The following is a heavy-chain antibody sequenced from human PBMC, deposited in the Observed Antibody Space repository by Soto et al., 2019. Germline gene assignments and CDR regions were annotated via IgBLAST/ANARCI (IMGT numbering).Heavy chain of an antibody. CDR2: IYYSGST. Sequence: SETLSLTCTVSGGSISSYYWSWIRQPPGKGLEWIGYIYYSGSTNYNPSLKSRVTISVDTPKNQFSLKLSSVTAADTAVYYCARERGRYYYDSSGYYYEAYFDYWGQGTLVTVSS. CDR3: ARERGRYYYDSSGYYYEAYFDY. CDR1: GGSISSYY. V-gene: IGHV4-59*01. D-gene: IGHD3-22*01. J-gene: IGHJ4*02.